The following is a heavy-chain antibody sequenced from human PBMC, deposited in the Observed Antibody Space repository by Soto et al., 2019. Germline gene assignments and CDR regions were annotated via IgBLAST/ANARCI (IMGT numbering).Heavy chain of an antibody. CDR1: GGSISSGGYS. CDR2: TYQSGSA. Sequence: SETLSLTCTVSGGSISSGGYSWTWIRQSPGKGLEWIGCTYQSGSAYYNPSLKSRVTISVDRSKNQFSLNLTSVTAADTAVYYCARDYYGMDVWGQGTTVTVSS. J-gene: IGHJ6*02. V-gene: IGHV4-30-2*06. CDR3: ARDYYGMDV.